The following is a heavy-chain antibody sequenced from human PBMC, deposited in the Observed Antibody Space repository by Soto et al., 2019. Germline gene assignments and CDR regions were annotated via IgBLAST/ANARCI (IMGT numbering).Heavy chain of an antibody. Sequence: QVQLVQSGAEVKKPGSSVKVSCKASRGTFSSYAISWVRQAPGQGLEWMGGIIPILGTANYAQKFQGRVTITXXEXAXIADRELSRLRSQDTAVYYCARDPNTFGGVFAEFAPWGQGTLVTVSS. J-gene: IGHJ5*02. CDR3: ARDPNTFGGVFAEFAP. V-gene: IGHV1-69*05. D-gene: IGHD3-16*01. CDR2: IIPILGTA. CDR1: RGTFSSYA.